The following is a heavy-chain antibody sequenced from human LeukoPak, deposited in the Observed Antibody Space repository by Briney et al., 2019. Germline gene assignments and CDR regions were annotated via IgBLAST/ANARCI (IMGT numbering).Heavy chain of an antibody. D-gene: IGHD3-3*01. CDR2: IIPIFGTA. J-gene: IGHJ5*02. CDR3: ASHDPPIFWSGYYTRGTGGDNWFDP. CDR1: GGTFSSYA. V-gene: IGHV1-69*13. Sequence: SVQVSCQASGGTFSSYAISWVRQAPGQGLEWMGGIIPIFGTANYAQKFQGRVTITADESTSTAYMELSSLRSEDTAVYYCASHDPPIFWSGYYTRGTGGDNWFDPWGQGTLVTVPS.